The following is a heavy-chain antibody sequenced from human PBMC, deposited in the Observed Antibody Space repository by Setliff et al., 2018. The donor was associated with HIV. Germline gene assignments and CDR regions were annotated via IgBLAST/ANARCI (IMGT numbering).Heavy chain of an antibody. V-gene: IGHV4-34*01. J-gene: IGHJ5*02. Sequence: PSETLSLTCAVYGGSLSGYYWTWIRQPPGKGLEWIGEINHSGSTNYNPSLKSRVTISINTSKNQFSLKLSSVTAADTAMYYCARGRMATVLIRNWIDPWGQGSLVTVSS. CDR3: ARGRMATVLIRNWIDP. CDR2: INHSGST. D-gene: IGHD4-4*01. CDR1: GGSLSGYY.